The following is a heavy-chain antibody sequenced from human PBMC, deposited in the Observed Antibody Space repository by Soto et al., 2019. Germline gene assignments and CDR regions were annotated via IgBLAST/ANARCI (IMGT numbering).Heavy chain of an antibody. CDR2: INSAGSST. J-gene: IGHJ4*02. Sequence: EVQLVESGGGLVQPGGSLRLSCAASGFTFSSDWMHWVRQAPGKGLVWVSRINSAGSSTSYADSVKGRFTISRDNAKNTLYLQMTSMRAEDTAVYYCVRTSLVVAAATREDYWGQGTLVTVSS. V-gene: IGHV3-74*01. CDR1: GFTFSSDW. CDR3: VRTSLVVAAATREDY. D-gene: IGHD2-15*01.